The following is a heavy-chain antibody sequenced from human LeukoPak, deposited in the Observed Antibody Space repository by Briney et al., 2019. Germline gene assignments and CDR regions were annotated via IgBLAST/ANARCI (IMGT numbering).Heavy chain of an antibody. CDR2: INAGNGNT. CDR3: ARSPPTAMAAGFDY. Sequence: ASVKVSCKASGYTFTSYAMHWVRQAPGQRLEWMGWINAGNGNTKYSQKFQGRVTITRDTSASTAYMELSSLRSEDTAVYYCARSPPTAMAAGFDYWGQGTLATVSS. CDR1: GYTFTSYA. V-gene: IGHV1-3*01. D-gene: IGHD5-18*01. J-gene: IGHJ4*02.